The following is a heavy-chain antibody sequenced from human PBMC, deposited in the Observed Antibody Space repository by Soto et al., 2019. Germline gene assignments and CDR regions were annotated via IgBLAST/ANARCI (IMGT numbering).Heavy chain of an antibody. Sequence: EVQLLESGGGLVQPGGSLRLSCAASGFTFNNYAMSWVRQAPGKGPEWVSVISGSGGSTYYADSVKGRFTISRDNSKNTLYLQTNSLRGEDTAVYYCAKRATGTYFDYWGQGTLVTVSS. CDR1: GFTFNNYA. CDR3: AKRATGTYFDY. D-gene: IGHD1-1*01. CDR2: ISGSGGST. V-gene: IGHV3-23*01. J-gene: IGHJ4*02.